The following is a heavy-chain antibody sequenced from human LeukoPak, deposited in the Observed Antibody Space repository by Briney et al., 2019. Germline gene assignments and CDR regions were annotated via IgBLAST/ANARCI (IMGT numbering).Heavy chain of an antibody. J-gene: IGHJ4*02. V-gene: IGHV3-7*01. CDR3: ATDLFSGSSQEDF. D-gene: IGHD1-26*01. Sequence: GGSLRLSCAASGFTLSSDWMSWVRQAPGKGLEWVASIKYDGSAKYYVDSVKGRFTISRDDAKNTLYLEMNSLTAEDTAVYHCATDLFSGSSQEDFWGQGALVTVSS. CDR2: IKYDGSAK. CDR1: GFTLSSDW.